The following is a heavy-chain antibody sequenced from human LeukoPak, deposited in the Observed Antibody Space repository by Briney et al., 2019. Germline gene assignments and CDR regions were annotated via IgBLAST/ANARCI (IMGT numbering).Heavy chain of an antibody. V-gene: IGHV3-7*01. Sequence: GGSLRLSCAASGFTFSSYWMSWVRQAPGKGLEWVANIKQDGSEKYYVDSVKGRFTISRDNAKNSLYLQMNSLRAEDTAVYYRARNFWSGPAGYWGQGTLVTVSS. D-gene: IGHD3-3*01. CDR1: GFTFSSYW. CDR3: ARNFWSGPAGY. CDR2: IKQDGSEK. J-gene: IGHJ4*02.